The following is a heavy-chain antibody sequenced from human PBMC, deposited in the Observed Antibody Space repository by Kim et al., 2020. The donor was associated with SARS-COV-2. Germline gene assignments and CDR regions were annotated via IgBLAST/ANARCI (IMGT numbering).Heavy chain of an antibody. V-gene: IGHV3-66*01. CDR1: GFTVSSNY. Sequence: GGSLRLSCAASGFTVSSNYMSWVRQAPGKGLEWVSVIYSGGSTYYAASVKGRFTISRDNSKNTLYLQMNSLRAEDTAVYYCARDGPRGEQLVWREDYYYGMDVWGQGTTVTVSS. CDR2: IYSGGST. J-gene: IGHJ6*02. D-gene: IGHD6-13*01. CDR3: ARDGPRGEQLVWREDYYYGMDV.